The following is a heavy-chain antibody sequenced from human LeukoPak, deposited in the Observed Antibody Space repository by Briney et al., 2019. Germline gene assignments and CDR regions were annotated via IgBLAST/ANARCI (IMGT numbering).Heavy chain of an antibody. V-gene: IGHV4-4*09. Sequence: PSETLSLTCAVYGGSFSGYYWSWIRQPPGKGLDWIGSIYTSGSTNYKPSLKSRVTISVDTSKNQFSLKLTSVTAADTAVYYCARLLPPRGSYSYYYYYMDVWGKGTTVTVSS. D-gene: IGHD1-26*01. J-gene: IGHJ6*03. CDR3: ARLLPPRGSYSYYYYYMDV. CDR2: IYTSGST. CDR1: GGSFSGYY.